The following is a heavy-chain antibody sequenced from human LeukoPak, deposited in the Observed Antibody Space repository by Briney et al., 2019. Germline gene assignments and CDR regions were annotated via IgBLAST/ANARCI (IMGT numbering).Heavy chain of an antibody. D-gene: IGHD2-2*01. J-gene: IGHJ3*02. CDR3: AREGDCGSTSCYGRLVYAFDI. CDR2: IYYSGST. V-gene: IGHV4-59*01. Sequence: SETLSLTCTVSGGSISSYYWSWIRQPPGKGLEWIGYIYYSGSTNYNPSLKSRVTISIDTSKNQFSLKLSSVTAADTAVYYCAREGDCGSTSCYGRLVYAFDIWGQGTMVTVSS. CDR1: GGSISSYY.